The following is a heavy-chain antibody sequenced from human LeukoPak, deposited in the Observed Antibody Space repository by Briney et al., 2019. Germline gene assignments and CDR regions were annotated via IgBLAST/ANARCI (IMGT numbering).Heavy chain of an antibody. Sequence: GGSLRLSCAASRFTFSDYYMSWIRQAPGKGLEWVSYISSSSSYTNYADSVKGRFTISRDNAKNSLYLQMNSLRAEDTAVYYCARGPPVVVTARFDYWGQGTLVTVSS. CDR1: RFTFSDYY. CDR3: ARGPPVVVTARFDY. D-gene: IGHD2-21*02. J-gene: IGHJ4*02. CDR2: ISSSSSYT. V-gene: IGHV3-11*06.